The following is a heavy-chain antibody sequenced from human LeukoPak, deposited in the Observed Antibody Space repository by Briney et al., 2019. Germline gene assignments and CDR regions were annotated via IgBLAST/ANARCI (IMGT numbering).Heavy chain of an antibody. J-gene: IGHJ4*02. Sequence: ASARVSCKTSGYTFTRYDIHWVRQAVGQGLEWMVWVNPNSGSTGYAKKFQGRVVIMEDTSISTAYLELNSLRSEDSAVYYCARGRSGTHLLAEFDYWGQGTLVTASS. D-gene: IGHD1-26*01. CDR3: ARGRSGTHLLAEFDY. CDR2: VNPNSGST. CDR1: GYTFTRYD. V-gene: IGHV1-8*03.